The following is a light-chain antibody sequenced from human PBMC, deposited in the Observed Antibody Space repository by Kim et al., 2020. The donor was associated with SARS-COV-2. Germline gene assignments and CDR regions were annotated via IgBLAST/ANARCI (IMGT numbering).Light chain of an antibody. CDR1: SLRGYY. CDR2: GKN. CDR3: NSRDSSGNHVV. Sequence: ALVQTVRITCQGDSLRGYYASWYQQKPGQAPVLVIYGKNNRPSGIPDRFAGSSSGKTASLTITGAQAEDEADYYCNSRDSSGNHVVFGGGPKLTVL. J-gene: IGLJ2*01. V-gene: IGLV3-19*01.